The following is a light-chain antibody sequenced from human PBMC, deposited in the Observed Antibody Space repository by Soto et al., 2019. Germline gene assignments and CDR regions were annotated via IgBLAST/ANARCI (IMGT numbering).Light chain of an antibody. J-gene: IGKJ1*01. CDR2: GAS. CDR1: QSVSSSY. V-gene: IGKV3-20*01. Sequence: EIVLTQSPGTLSLSPGERATLSCRASQSVSSSYLARYQHKPGQAPRPLIYGASSRAIGIPDRFSGSGSGTDFTVTIGRLEPEDFAVYYCEQYGSPSWTFGQGAKVEIK. CDR3: EQYGSPSWT.